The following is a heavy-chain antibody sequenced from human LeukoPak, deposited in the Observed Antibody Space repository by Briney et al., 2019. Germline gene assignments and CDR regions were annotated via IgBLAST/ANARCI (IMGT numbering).Heavy chain of an antibody. J-gene: IGHJ4*02. CDR1: GFTVSSIY. CDR3: ARDDNLDY. CDR2: IYRGGST. Sequence: PGGSLRLSCAASGFTVSSIYMSCVRQAPGKGLEWVSVIYRGGSTYYADSVKGRFTTSRDKSKNTLYLQMNSLRAEDTAVYYCARDDNLDYWGQGTLVTVSS. V-gene: IGHV3-53*01.